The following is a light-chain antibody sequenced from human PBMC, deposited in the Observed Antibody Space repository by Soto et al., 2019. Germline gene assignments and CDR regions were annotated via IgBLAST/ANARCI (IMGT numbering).Light chain of an antibody. Sequence: EIVLTQSPGTLSLSPGERATLSCRASQSVSSSYLAWCQHKPGQAPRLLIYGASSRATGIPDRFSGSGSGTDFTLTISRLEPEDFAVYYCQQYGSSPHTCGQGTKLEIK. V-gene: IGKV3-20*01. CDR2: GAS. J-gene: IGKJ2*01. CDR3: QQYGSSPHT. CDR1: QSVSSSY.